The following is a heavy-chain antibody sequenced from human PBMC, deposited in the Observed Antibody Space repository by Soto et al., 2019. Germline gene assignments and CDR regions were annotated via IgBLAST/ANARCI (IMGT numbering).Heavy chain of an antibody. CDR1: GYTFTSYD. V-gene: IGHV1-8*01. CDR2: MNPNSGNT. Sequence: ASVKVSCKASGYTFTSYDINWVRQATGQGLEWMGWMNPNSGNTGYAQKFQGRVTMTRNTSISTAYMELSSLRSEDTAVYYCARGRKLRFLEWLFPFDYWGQGTLVTVSS. D-gene: IGHD3-3*01. J-gene: IGHJ4*02. CDR3: ARGRKLRFLEWLFPFDY.